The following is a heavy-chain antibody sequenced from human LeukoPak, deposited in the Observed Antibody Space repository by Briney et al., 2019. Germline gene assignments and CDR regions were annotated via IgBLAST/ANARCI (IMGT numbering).Heavy chain of an antibody. CDR1: GFTFSSYG. Sequence: GGSLRLSCAASGFTFSSYGMTWVRQAPGKGLDRVATISESGGSTYYADSVKGRFTISRDNSKNTLYLQMNSLRAEDTAIYFCARGAFYDWGQGTLVTVSS. CDR2: ISESGGST. V-gene: IGHV3-23*01. D-gene: IGHD2/OR15-2a*01. CDR3: ARGAFYD. J-gene: IGHJ4*02.